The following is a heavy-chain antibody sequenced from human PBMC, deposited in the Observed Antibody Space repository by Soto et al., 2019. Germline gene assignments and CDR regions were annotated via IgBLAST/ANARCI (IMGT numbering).Heavy chain of an antibody. V-gene: IGHV3-30*18. CDR2: ISYDGSNK. CDR3: AKDESDYDFWSGYYMVDY. J-gene: IGHJ4*02. CDR1: GFTSSSYG. Sequence: QVQLVESGGGVVQPGRSLRLSCAASGFTSSSYGMHWVRQAPGKGLEWVAVISYDGSNKYYADSVKGRFTISRDNSKNTLYLQMNSLRAEDTAVYYCAKDESDYDFWSGYYMVDYWGQGTLVTVSS. D-gene: IGHD3-3*01.